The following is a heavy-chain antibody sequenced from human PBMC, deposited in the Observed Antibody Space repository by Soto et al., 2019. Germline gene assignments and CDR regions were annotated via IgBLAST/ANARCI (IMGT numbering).Heavy chain of an antibody. CDR3: ARNAGATMIVVVITSYCNWFDP. J-gene: IGHJ5*02. D-gene: IGHD3-22*01. CDR2: IHHSGST. Sequence: PSETLSLTCAVSGGSISSGGYSWSWIRQPPGKGLEWIGEIHHSGSTYYNPSLKSRITMSVDTSKNQFYLKLSSVTAADTAVYYCARNAGATMIVVVITSYCNWFDPWGQGTLVTVSS. CDR1: GGSISSGGYS. V-gene: IGHV4-30-2*01.